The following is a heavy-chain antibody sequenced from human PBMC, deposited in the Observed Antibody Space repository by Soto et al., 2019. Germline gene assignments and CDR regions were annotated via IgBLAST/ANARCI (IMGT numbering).Heavy chain of an antibody. Sequence: QVQLVQSGAEVKKPGSSVKVSCKASGGTFSSYAFTWVRQAPGQGLEWMGGILPIFGTANYAQKFQGRVTITADESSSTAYLELSSLRSEDTAVNYCARDVPYCSGGSCYGITFDPWGQGTLVTVSS. CDR1: GGTFSSYA. CDR3: ARDVPYCSGGSCYGITFDP. V-gene: IGHV1-69*01. D-gene: IGHD2-15*01. CDR2: ILPIFGTA. J-gene: IGHJ5*02.